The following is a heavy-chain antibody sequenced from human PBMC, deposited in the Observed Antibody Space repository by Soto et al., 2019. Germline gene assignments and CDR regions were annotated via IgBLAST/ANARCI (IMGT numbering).Heavy chain of an antibody. CDR3: ARYSRSSAGHYFGMEV. CDR1: GFTFGGYW. D-gene: IGHD6-6*01. V-gene: IGHV3-74*01. CDR2: IDSDGTST. Sequence: VGSLRLSCASSGFTFGGYWMHWVRQSPGKGLVWVSRIDSDGTSTTYADSVKGRFTISRDNAKNTLYLQMNSLRAEDTAVYYCARYSRSSAGHYFGMEVWGQGTTVSVSS. J-gene: IGHJ6*01.